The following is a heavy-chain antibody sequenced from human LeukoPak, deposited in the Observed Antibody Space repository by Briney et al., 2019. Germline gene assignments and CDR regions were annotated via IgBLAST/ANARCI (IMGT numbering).Heavy chain of an antibody. CDR2: INHSGST. D-gene: IGHD2-2*01. CDR1: GGSFSGYY. V-gene: IGHV4-34*01. Sequence: SETLSLTCAVYGGSFSGYYWSWIRQPPGKGLEWIGEINHSGSTNYNPSLKSRVTISVDTSKNQFSLKLCSVTAADTAVYYCARDLLVPAAIENWFDPWGQGTLVTVSS. J-gene: IGHJ5*02. CDR3: ARDLLVPAAIENWFDP.